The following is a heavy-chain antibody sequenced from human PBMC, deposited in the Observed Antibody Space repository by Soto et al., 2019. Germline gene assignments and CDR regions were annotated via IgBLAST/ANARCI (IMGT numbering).Heavy chain of an antibody. V-gene: IGHV3-66*01. J-gene: IGHJ4*02. D-gene: IGHD1-1*01. CDR1: GFTVSNNY. CDR3: ARDGTYNWV. CDR2: IYSGGAT. Sequence: EVQLVESGGGLVQPGGSLRLSCAASGFTVSNNYMRWVRQAPGKGLEWVSLIYSGGATYYADSVKGRFTISRDNSKNKLYLQMNTLEAEDTGVYYCARDGTYNWVGGQGILVTVSS.